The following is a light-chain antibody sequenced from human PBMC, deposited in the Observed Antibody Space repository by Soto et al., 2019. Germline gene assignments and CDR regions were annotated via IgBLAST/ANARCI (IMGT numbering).Light chain of an antibody. CDR3: SSYTSSSTLV. CDR2: DVS. Sequence: QSALTQPASVSGSPGQSITISCTGTSSDVGGYNYVSWYQQHPGKAPKLMIYDVSNRPSGVSNRSSGSKSGNTASLTISGLQAEEEADYYCSSYTSSSTLVFGGGTKLTVL. J-gene: IGLJ2*01. CDR1: SSDVGGYNY. V-gene: IGLV2-14*01.